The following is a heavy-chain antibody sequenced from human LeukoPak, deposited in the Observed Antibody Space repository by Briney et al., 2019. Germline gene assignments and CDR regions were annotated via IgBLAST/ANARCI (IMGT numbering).Heavy chain of an antibody. J-gene: IGHJ4*02. Sequence: GASVKVSCKASGGTFSSYVISWVRQAPGQGLEWMGRIIPILGIANYAQKFQGRVTITADKSTSTAYMELSSLRSEDTAVYYCARDSHPLTIAAAGKFDYWGQGTLVTVSS. CDR2: IIPILGIA. V-gene: IGHV1-69*04. CDR3: ARDSHPLTIAAAGKFDY. CDR1: GGTFSSYV. D-gene: IGHD6-13*01.